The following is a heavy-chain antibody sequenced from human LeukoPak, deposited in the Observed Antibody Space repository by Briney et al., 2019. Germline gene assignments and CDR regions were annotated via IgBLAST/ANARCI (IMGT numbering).Heavy chain of an antibody. J-gene: IGHJ4*02. Sequence: GGSLRLSCAASGFTFSSSAMSWVRQAPGKGLEWVSETGGSGGSTYTFYPASVKGRFTISRDNSKNTLYLEMNSLRAEGTAVYYCARVASNCFDYWGQGTLVTVSS. CDR1: GFTFSSSA. CDR3: ARVASNCFDY. CDR2: TGGSGGST. D-gene: IGHD6-19*01. V-gene: IGHV3-23*01.